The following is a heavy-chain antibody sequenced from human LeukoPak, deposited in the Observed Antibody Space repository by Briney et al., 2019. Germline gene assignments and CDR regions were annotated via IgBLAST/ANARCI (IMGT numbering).Heavy chain of an antibody. J-gene: IGHJ4*02. D-gene: IGHD5-18*01. CDR2: ISGSGGST. Sequence: GGSLRLSCAASGFTFSSYGMHWVRQAPGKGLEWVSAISGSGGSTYYADSVKGRFTISRDNAKNSLYLQMNSLRAEDTAVYYCARDSPQYSYGHGHFDYWGQGTLVTVSS. V-gene: IGHV3-21*01. CDR3: ARDSPQYSYGHGHFDY. CDR1: GFTFSSYG.